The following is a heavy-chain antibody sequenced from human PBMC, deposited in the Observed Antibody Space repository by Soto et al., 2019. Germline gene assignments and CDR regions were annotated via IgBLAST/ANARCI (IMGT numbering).Heavy chain of an antibody. CDR2: IYYSGST. J-gene: IGHJ3*02. D-gene: IGHD3-22*01. Sequence: PSETLSLTCTVSGGSISSGGYYWSWIRQHPGKGLEWIGYIYYSGSTYYNPSLKSRVTISVDTSKNQFSLKLSSVTAADTAVYYCARNLVINDAFDIWGQGTMVTVS. CDR1: GGSISSGGYY. CDR3: ARNLVINDAFDI. V-gene: IGHV4-31*03.